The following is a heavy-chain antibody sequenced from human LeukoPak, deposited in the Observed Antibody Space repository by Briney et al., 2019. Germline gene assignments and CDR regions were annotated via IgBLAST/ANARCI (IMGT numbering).Heavy chain of an antibody. CDR1: GFTFSSYS. Sequence: GGSLRLSCAASGFTFSSYSMNWVRQAPGKGLEWVSTISGSVGSTYYADSVKGRFTISRDNSKNTLNLQMNSLRAEDTAIYYCAKAPVTTCRGAYCYPFDYWGQGTLVTVSS. J-gene: IGHJ4*02. V-gene: IGHV3-23*01. D-gene: IGHD2-21*01. CDR2: ISGSVGST. CDR3: AKAPVTTCRGAYCYPFDY.